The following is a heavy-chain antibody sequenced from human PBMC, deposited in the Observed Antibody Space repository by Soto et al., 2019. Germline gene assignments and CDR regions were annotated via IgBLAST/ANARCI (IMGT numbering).Heavy chain of an antibody. CDR2: LFPGDSDT. J-gene: IGHJ4*02. Sequence: EVQLVQSGIEVKKPGESLRISCQTSGYSFSNYWIGWVRQMPGKGLEWMGILFPGDSDTKYSPSFQGHVTILVDKSITTAYLLFTSLKASDTAIYFCARLPNLYSPYFDFWGQGTLVTVSS. D-gene: IGHD1-26*01. CDR1: GYSFSNYW. CDR3: ARLPNLYSPYFDF. V-gene: IGHV5-51*01.